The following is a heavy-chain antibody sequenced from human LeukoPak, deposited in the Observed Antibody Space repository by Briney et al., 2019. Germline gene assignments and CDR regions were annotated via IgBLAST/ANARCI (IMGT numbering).Heavy chain of an antibody. Sequence: SETLSLTCTVSGGSISSYYWSWIRQPPGKGLEWIGYIYYSGSTNYNPSLKSRVTISVDTSKNQSSLKLSSVTAADTAVYYCARAGGDYYGSDHFDYWGQGTLVTVSS. J-gene: IGHJ4*02. CDR2: IYYSGST. V-gene: IGHV4-59*08. CDR3: ARAGGDYYGSDHFDY. D-gene: IGHD3-10*01. CDR1: GGSISSYY.